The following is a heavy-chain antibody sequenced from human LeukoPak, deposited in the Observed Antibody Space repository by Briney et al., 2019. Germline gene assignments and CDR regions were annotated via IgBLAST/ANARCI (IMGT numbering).Heavy chain of an antibody. J-gene: IGHJ4*02. D-gene: IGHD3-10*01. CDR1: GYTLTELS. CDR2: FDPEDGET. V-gene: IGHV1-24*01. Sequence: ASVKVSCKVSGYTLTELSMHWVRQAPGKGLEWMGGFDPEDGETIYAQKFQGRVTMTEDTSTDTAYMELSSLRSEDTAVYFCATVPYYYGSGMGVDWGQGTLVTVSS. CDR3: ATVPYYYGSGMGVD.